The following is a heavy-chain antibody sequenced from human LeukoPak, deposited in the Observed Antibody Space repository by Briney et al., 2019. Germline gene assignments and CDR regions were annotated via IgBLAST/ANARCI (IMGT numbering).Heavy chain of an antibody. Sequence: SGGSLRLSCAASGFTFNSYDMHWIPPAPRKGLEWVALIWYDGSNKYYPDSLKGPFTISRDNSKNTLYLQMNGLRAEDTAVYYCARYVGGGNSGGFDYWGQGTMVIVSS. CDR2: IWYDGSNK. CDR1: GFTFNSYD. CDR3: ARYVGGGNSGGFDY. V-gene: IGHV3-33*01. J-gene: IGHJ4*02. D-gene: IGHD4-23*01.